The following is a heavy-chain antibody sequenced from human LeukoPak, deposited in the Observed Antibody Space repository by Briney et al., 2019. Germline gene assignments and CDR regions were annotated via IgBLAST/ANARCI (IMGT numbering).Heavy chain of an antibody. CDR2: IYYSGST. J-gene: IGHJ4*02. Sequence: SETLSLTCTVSGGSISSYYWSWIRQPPGKGLEWIGYIYYSGSTNYNPSLKSRVTISVDTSKNQFSLKLSSVTAADTAVYYCAREGVVITVGFDYWGQGTLVTVSS. D-gene: IGHD3-22*01. V-gene: IGHV4-59*12. CDR1: GGSISSYY. CDR3: AREGVVITVGFDY.